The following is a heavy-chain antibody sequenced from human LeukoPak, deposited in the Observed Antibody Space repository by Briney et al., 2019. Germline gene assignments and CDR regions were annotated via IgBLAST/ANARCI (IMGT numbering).Heavy chain of an antibody. CDR3: ARVGIRYNWNYKYYFDY. D-gene: IGHD1-7*01. J-gene: IGHJ4*02. CDR1: GGTFSSYA. CDR2: IIPILGIA. V-gene: IGHV1-69*04. Sequence: SVKVSCKASGGTFSSYAISWVRQAPGQGLEWMGRIIPILGIASYAQKFQGRVTITADKSTSTAYMELSSLRSEDTAVYYCARVGIRYNWNYKYYFDYWGQGTLVTVSS.